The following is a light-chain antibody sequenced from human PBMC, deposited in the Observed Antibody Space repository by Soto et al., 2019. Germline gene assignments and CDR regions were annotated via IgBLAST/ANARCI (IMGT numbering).Light chain of an antibody. CDR2: KAS. J-gene: IGKJ1*01. V-gene: IGKV1-5*03. CDR1: QSISSW. CDR3: QQYNNYSWT. Sequence: DIQMTQSPSTLSASVGDRVTITCRASQSISSWLAWYQQKPGKAPKLLIYKASSLESGVPSRFSGSKSGTEFTLTISSLQPDDFATYYCQQYNNYSWTFGQGTKVEI.